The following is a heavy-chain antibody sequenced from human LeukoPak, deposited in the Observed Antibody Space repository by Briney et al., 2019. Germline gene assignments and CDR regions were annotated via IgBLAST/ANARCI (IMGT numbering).Heavy chain of an antibody. D-gene: IGHD3-22*01. V-gene: IGHV3-20*04. J-gene: IGHJ4*02. CDR2: INWNGGST. CDR3: ARMYYYDSSGYLDY. Sequence: PGGSLRLSCAASGFTLDDYGMSWVRQAPGKGLEWVSGINWNGGSTGYADSVKGRFTISRDNAKNSLYLQMNSLRAEDTALYYCARMYYYDSSGYLDYWGQGTLVTVSS. CDR1: GFTLDDYG.